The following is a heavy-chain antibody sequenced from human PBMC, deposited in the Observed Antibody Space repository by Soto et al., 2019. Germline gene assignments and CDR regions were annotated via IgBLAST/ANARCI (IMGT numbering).Heavy chain of an antibody. J-gene: IGHJ4*02. D-gene: IGHD2-2*01. CDR3: ARYQVVGSRYFDY. Sequence: EVQLLESGGGLVQPGGSVRLSCAASGFTFSTYAMSWVRQAPGKGLEWVSTISGSGGNTYYTDSVKGRFTVSRDNSKNTLYLQMNSLRAEDTAVYYCARYQVVGSRYFDYWGQGTLVTVSS. V-gene: IGHV3-23*01. CDR2: ISGSGGNT. CDR1: GFTFSTYA.